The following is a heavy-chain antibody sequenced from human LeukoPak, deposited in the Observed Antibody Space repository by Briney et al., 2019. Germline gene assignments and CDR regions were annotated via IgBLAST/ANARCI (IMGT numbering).Heavy chain of an antibody. CDR2: ISGSGGST. CDR3: AKAHDFWSGYSRLNNWFDP. J-gene: IGHJ5*02. Sequence: GGSLRLSCAASGFTFSSYAMSWLRQAPGKGLEWVSAISGSGGSTYYADSVKGRFTISRDNSKNTLHLQMNSLRAEDTAVYYCAKAHDFWSGYSRLNNWFDPWGQGTLVTVSS. CDR1: GFTFSSYA. V-gene: IGHV3-23*01. D-gene: IGHD3-3*01.